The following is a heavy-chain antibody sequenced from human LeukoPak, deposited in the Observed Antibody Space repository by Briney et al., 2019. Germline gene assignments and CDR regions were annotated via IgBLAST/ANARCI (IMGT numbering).Heavy chain of an antibody. CDR1: GYSFTSYW. CDR3: ARQFVNWFDP. V-gene: IGHV5-51*01. J-gene: IGHJ5*02. Sequence: GESLKISCKGSGYSFTSYWIGWGRPIPGKGLEWMRFIYPGDSDTRYRRPFQGQVAISADKSISTAYQQWGSRNASDTAMYYCARQFVNWFDPWGEGTLVTVSS. CDR2: IYPGDSDT.